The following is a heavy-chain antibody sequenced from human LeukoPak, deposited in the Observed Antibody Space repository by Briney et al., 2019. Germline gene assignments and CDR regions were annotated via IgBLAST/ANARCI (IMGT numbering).Heavy chain of an antibody. D-gene: IGHD3-10*01. CDR1: GGSISSGGYS. V-gene: IGHV4-31*11. CDR3: ARDSAWFGERSGGYYYYYGMDV. CDR2: IYYSGST. Sequence: SQTLSLTCAVSGGSISSGGYSWSWIRQHPGKGLEWIGYIYYSGSTYYNPSLKSRVTISVDTSKNQFSLKLSSVTAADTAVYYCARDSAWFGERSGGYYYYYGMDVWGQGTTVTVSS. J-gene: IGHJ6*02.